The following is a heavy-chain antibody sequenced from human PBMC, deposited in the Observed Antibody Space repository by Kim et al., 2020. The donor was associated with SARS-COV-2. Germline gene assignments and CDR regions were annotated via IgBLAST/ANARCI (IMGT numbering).Heavy chain of an antibody. CDR3: ASQTVTHGYFDY. J-gene: IGHJ4*02. CDR2: IDYSGST. V-gene: IGHV4-31*03. Sequence: SETLSLTCTVSGGSISSGGYYWSWIRQHPGMGLEWIGYIDYSGSTYYNPSRKSRVTISVDTSKNQCSLNLSSVTAAAPAVYYCASQTVTHGYFDYCGQG. D-gene: IGHD4-17*01. CDR1: GGSISSGGYY.